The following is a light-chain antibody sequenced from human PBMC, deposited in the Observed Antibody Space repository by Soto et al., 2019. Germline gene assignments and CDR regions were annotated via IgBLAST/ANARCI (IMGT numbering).Light chain of an antibody. V-gene: IGKV3-15*01. CDR1: QSVSSN. CDR2: GAS. Sequence: EKVMTQSPATLSVSPGERATLSCRASQSVSSNLAWYQQKPGQAPRLLIYGASTRATGIPARFSGSGSGTDFTLNIGSLEAKDCPAYYWRQYKDWANTFDQGTKVDIK. J-gene: IGKJ1*01. CDR3: RQYKDWANT.